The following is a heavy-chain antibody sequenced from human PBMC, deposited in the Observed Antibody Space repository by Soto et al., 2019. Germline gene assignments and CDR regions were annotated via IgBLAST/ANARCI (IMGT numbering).Heavy chain of an antibody. D-gene: IGHD2-15*01. CDR3: ARENSVGFLGFDL. CDR1: VFTFTPHI. CDR2: ISGSSTTI. V-gene: IGHV3-48*02. J-gene: IGHJ4*02. Sequence: GWSLRLSCASSVFTFTPHIMNWVRQTPGKGLEWISYISGSSTTIYYADSVKGRFTVSRDNAKNSLYLQMNSLRDEDTALYYCARENSVGFLGFDLWGQGILVTVSS.